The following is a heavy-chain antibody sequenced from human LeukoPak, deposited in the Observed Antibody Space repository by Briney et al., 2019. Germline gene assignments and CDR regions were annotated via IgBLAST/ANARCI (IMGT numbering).Heavy chain of an antibody. J-gene: IGHJ6*02. Sequence: GGSLRLSCAASGFTFSSYAMSWVRQAPGKGLEWVSAISGSGGSTYYADSVKGRFTISRDNSKNTLYLQMNSLRAEDTAVYYCAKATAMRYCSGGSCYSTYYYGMDVWGQGTTVTVSS. CDR3: AKATAMRYCSGGSCYSTYYYGMDV. D-gene: IGHD2-15*01. V-gene: IGHV3-23*01. CDR2: ISGSGGST. CDR1: GFTFSSYA.